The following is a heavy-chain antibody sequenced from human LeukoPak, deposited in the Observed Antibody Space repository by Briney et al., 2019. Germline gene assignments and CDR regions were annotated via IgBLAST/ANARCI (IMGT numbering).Heavy chain of an antibody. Sequence: PSETLFLTCTVSGDSIDSRGYYWTWIRQHPGKGLEWIGYISYSGKTNYNPSLQSRLSISIDTSNNQFSLNLRSVTAADTAMYYCARGPRVLRYFDWISDFDYWGQGTLVTVSS. CDR2: ISYSGKT. V-gene: IGHV4-31*03. CDR1: GDSIDSRGYY. CDR3: ARGPRVLRYFDWISDFDY. J-gene: IGHJ4*02. D-gene: IGHD3-9*01.